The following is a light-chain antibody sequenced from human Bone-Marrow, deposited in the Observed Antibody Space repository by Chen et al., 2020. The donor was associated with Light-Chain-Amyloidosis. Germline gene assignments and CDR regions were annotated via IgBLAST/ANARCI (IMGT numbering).Light chain of an antibody. CDR1: SSDVGSYNL. J-gene: IGLJ3*02. V-gene: IGLV2-23*02. CDR2: EVN. CDR3: CSYAGSSTLV. Sequence: QSALTQPAPLSGSPGQSITISCTGTSSDVGSYNLVSWYQQHPGKAPKFMIYEVNNRPSGVSNRFSGSKSGNTASLTISELEAEDEADYYCCSYAGSSTLVFGGGTKVTVL.